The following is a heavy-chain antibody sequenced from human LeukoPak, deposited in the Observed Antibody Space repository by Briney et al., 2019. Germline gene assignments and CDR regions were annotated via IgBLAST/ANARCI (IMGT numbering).Heavy chain of an antibody. Sequence: PSETLSLTCTVSGGSIRSSSYYWGWIRQPPGKGLEWIGSIYYSGSTYYNPSLKSRVTISVDTSKNQFSLKLSSVTAADTAVYYCARGDPSVFDYWGQGTLVTVSS. D-gene: IGHD3-10*01. CDR1: GGSIRSSSYY. CDR2: IYYSGST. V-gene: IGHV4-39*01. J-gene: IGHJ4*02. CDR3: ARGDPSVFDY.